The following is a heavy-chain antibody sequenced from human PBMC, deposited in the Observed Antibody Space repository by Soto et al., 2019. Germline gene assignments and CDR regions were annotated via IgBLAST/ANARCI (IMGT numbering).Heavy chain of an antibody. CDR3: ARQDSGGSWRTFDY. CDR1: GGSISSYY. Sequence: SETLSLTCTVSGGSISSYYWSWIRQPPGKRLEWIGYIYYTGSTNYNPSLKSRATISVDTPKNQFSLKLSSVTAADTAVYYCARQDSGGSWRTFDYWGQGTLVTVSS. CDR2: IYYTGST. J-gene: IGHJ4*02. D-gene: IGHD6-19*01. V-gene: IGHV4-59*08.